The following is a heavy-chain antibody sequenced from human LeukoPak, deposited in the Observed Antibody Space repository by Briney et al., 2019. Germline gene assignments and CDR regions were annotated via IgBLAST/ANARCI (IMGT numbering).Heavy chain of an antibody. Sequence: SETLVPHLRCLWCLHQCLLLDLDPAAPRGGLEWIGHLFTPGSTDYNPSLTSRVTISVDSSKNQFSLTLRSVTAADTAVYFCARFGSGYPYYLDNWGQGTLVIVSS. V-gene: IGHV4-4*09. CDR1: CLHQCLL. D-gene: IGHD5-12*01. CDR3: ARFGSGYPYYLDN. CDR2: LFTPGST. J-gene: IGHJ4*02.